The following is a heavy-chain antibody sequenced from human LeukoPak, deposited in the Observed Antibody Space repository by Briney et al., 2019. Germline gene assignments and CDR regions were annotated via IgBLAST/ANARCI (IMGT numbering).Heavy chain of an antibody. D-gene: IGHD3-10*01. CDR3: ARGGVYYGSGSNWFDP. V-gene: IGHV4-4*02. J-gene: IGHJ5*02. CDR1: GGSISSSNW. CDR2: IYHSGST. Sequence: SGTLSLTCAVSGGSISSSNWWSWVRQPPGKGLEWIGEIYHSGSTNYNPSLKSRVTISVDKSKNQFSLKLSSVTAADTAVYYCARGGVYYGSGSNWFDPWGQGTLVTVSS.